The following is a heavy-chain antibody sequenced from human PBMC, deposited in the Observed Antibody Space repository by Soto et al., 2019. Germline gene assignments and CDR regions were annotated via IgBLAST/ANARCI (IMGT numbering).Heavy chain of an antibody. V-gene: IGHV3-7*01. CDR2: IKQDGSEK. CDR3: ARDYDYEDYYYMDV. CDR1: GFTFSSYG. Sequence: PGGSLRLSCAASGFTFSSYGMSWVRQAPGKGLEWVANIKQDGSEKYYVDSVKGRFTISRDNAKNSLYLQMNSLRAEDTAVYYCARDYDYEDYYYMDVWGKGTTVTVSS. D-gene: IGHD4-17*01. J-gene: IGHJ6*03.